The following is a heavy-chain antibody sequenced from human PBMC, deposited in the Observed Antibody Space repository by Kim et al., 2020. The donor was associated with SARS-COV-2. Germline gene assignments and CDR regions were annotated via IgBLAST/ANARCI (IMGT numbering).Heavy chain of an antibody. CDR2: ISGSGGST. CDR1: GFTFSSYA. D-gene: IGHD3-10*01. J-gene: IGHJ4*02. CDR3: ATPPRLLWFGELMTTDY. V-gene: IGHV3-23*01. Sequence: GGSLRLSCAASGFTFSSYAMSWVRQAPGKGLEWVSAISGSGGSTYYADSVKGRFTISRDNSKNTLYLQMNSLRAEDTAVYYCATPPRLLWFGELMTTDYWGQGTLVTVSS.